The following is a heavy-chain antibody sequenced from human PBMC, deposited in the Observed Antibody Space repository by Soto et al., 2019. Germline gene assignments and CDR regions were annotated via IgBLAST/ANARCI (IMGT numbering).Heavy chain of an antibody. CDR3: AKGWFGF. J-gene: IGHJ5*01. CDR2: ISYDGSNK. Sequence: QVQLVESGGGVVQPGRSLRLSCAASGFTFSSYGMHWVRQAPGKGLEWVAVISYDGSNKYYADSVKGRFTISRDNSKNTLYLQMNSLRAEDTAVYYCAKGWFGFWGQGTLVTVSS. CDR1: GFTFSSYG. V-gene: IGHV3-30*18.